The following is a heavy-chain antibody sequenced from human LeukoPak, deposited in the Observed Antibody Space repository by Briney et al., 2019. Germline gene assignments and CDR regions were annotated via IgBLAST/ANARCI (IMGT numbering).Heavy chain of an antibody. CDR2: IKRKPDGGTT. J-gene: IGHJ4*02. CDR3: TTAMRYDY. D-gene: IGHD1-1*01. CDR1: GFTFSNAW. Sequence: PGGSLRLSCAASGFTFSNAWMSWVRQAPGKGLEWVGRIKRKPDGGTTDYAAPVKGRFTISRDDSKNTLYLQMNSLKTEDTGVYYCTTAMRYDYWGQGTLVTVSS. V-gene: IGHV3-15*01.